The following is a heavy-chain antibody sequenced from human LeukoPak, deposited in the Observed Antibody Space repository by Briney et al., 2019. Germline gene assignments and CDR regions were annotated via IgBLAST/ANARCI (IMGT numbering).Heavy chain of an antibody. V-gene: IGHV3-23*01. CDR1: GFTFSSYA. CDR3: AKGPWDLPHAFDI. Sequence: GGSLRLSCAASGFTFSSYAMGWVRQAPGKGLECVSTMTGSGSITRYADSVKGRFIISRDNSKNTLYLQMNSLRAEDTAIYYCAKGPWDLPHAFDIWGLGTMVTVSS. D-gene: IGHD1-26*01. J-gene: IGHJ3*02. CDR2: MTGSGSIT.